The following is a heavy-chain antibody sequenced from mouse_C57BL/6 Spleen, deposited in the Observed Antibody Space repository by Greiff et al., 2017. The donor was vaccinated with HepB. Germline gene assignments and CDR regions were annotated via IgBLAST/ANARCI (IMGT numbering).Heavy chain of an antibody. D-gene: IGHD2-4*01. CDR2: ISNGGGST. CDR1: GFTFSDYY. CDR3: ARHAWIYYDYEIPLAY. J-gene: IGHJ3*01. V-gene: IGHV5-12*01. Sequence: EVMLVESGGGLVQPGGSLKLSCAASGFTFSDYYMYWVRQTPEKRLEWVAYISNGGGSTYYPDTVKGRFTISRDNAKNTLYLQMSRLKSEDTAMYYCARHAWIYYDYEIPLAYWGQGTLVTVSA.